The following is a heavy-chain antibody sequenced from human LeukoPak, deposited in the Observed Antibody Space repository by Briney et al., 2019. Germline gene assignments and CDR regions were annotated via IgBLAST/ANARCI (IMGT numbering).Heavy chain of an antibody. CDR1: GFTFSSYS. V-gene: IGHV3-21*01. J-gene: IGHJ4*02. CDR3: ARLSSLGYSNFPFDY. CDR2: ISSSSSYI. Sequence: GGSLRLSCAASGFTFSSYSMNWVRQAPGKGLEWVSSISSSSSYIYYADSVKGRFTISRDNAKNSLDLQMNSLRAEDTAVYYCARLSSLGYSNFPFDYWGQGTLVTVSS. D-gene: IGHD4-11*01.